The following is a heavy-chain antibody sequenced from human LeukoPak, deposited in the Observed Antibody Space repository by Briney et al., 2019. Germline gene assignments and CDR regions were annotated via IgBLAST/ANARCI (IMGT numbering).Heavy chain of an antibody. J-gene: IGHJ6*02. V-gene: IGHV3-33*01. CDR2: IWYDGSNK. D-gene: IGHD3-3*01. CDR3: ARDTYDFWSGYYRYYYYYGMDV. Sequence: PGGSLRLSCAASGFTFSSYGMHWVRQAPGKGLEWVAVIWYDGSNKYYADYVKGRFTISRDNSKNTLYLQMNSLRAEDTAVYYCARDTYDFWSGYYRYYYYYGMDVWGQGTTVTVSS. CDR1: GFTFSSYG.